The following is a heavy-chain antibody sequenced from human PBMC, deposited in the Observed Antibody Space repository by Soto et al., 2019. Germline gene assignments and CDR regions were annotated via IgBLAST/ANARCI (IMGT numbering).Heavy chain of an antibody. CDR1: GVSVSTVSYY. CDR3: ARSLKVLSGCFNP. CDR2: IYYSGST. V-gene: IGHV4-61*01. J-gene: IGHJ5*01. Sequence: SETLSLTCTVSGVSVSTVSYYWNWIRQSPEKGLEWIGYIYYSGSTKYNPSLNSRVTMSVDTSKNQFSLKLISVTAADTAVYYCARSLKVLSGCFNPWGQGTLVTVSS. D-gene: IGHD6-19*01.